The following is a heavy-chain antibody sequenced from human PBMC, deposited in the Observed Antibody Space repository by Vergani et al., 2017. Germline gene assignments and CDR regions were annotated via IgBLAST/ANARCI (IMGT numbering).Heavy chain of an antibody. CDR2: IYSGGST. J-gene: IGHJ6*02. D-gene: IGHD6-19*01. CDR3: ARDVPGRSGNIAVAATGYYGMDV. V-gene: IGHV3-66*01. CDR1: GFTVSSNY. Sequence: EVQLVESGGGLVQPGGSLRLSCAASGFTVSSNYMSWVRQAPGKGLEWVSVIYSGGSTYYADSVKGRFTISRDNSKNTLYLQMNSLRAEDTAVYYCARDVPGRSGNIAVAATGYYGMDVWGQGTTVTVSS.